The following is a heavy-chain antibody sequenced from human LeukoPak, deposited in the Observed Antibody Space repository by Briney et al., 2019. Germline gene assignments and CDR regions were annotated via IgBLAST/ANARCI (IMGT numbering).Heavy chain of an antibody. CDR2: INHSGST. CDR1: GGSFSGYS. CDR3: ARETNYYFDY. D-gene: IGHD2-8*01. Sequence: SETLSLTCAVYGGSFSGYSWNWIRQPPGKGLEWIGEINHSGSTNHNPSLKRRVTISVDTSKNQISLKLSSVTAADTAVYCCARETNYYFDYWGQGNLVTVSS. V-gene: IGHV4-34*01. J-gene: IGHJ4*02.